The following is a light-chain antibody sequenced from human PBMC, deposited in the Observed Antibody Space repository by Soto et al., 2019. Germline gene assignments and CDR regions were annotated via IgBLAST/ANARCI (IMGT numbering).Light chain of an antibody. V-gene: IGKV1-17*03. CDR1: QGISNY. Sequence: EIQMSQSASSVSASVGDRVTITCRASQGISNYLAWYQQKPGKVPKRLIYGASTLQSWAPSRFSGSASGAAFTLTISSLQPEDFATYYCLRYNSYPFTFGGGTKVDIK. J-gene: IGKJ4*01. CDR2: GAS. CDR3: LRYNSYPFT.